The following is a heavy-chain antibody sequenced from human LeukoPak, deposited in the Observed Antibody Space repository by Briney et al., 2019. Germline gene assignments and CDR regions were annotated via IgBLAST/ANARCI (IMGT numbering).Heavy chain of an antibody. D-gene: IGHD3-16*02. CDR2: IYYSGST. CDR1: GGSISSGDYY. V-gene: IGHV4-30-4*01. J-gene: IGHJ4*02. CDR3: ARGDYVWGSYLVDY. Sequence: PSETLSLTCTVSGGSISSGDYYWSWIRQPPGKGLEWIGYIYYSGSTYYNPSLKSRVTISVDTSKNQFSLKLSSVTAADTAVYYCARGDYVWGSYLVDYWGQGTLVTVSS.